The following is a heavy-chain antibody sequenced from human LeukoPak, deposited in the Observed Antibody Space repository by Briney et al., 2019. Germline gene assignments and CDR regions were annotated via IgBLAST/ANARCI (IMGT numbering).Heavy chain of an antibody. D-gene: IGHD1-26*01. CDR3: ARGRGSYSLDY. CDR1: GYTFACYS. J-gene: IGHJ4*02. CDR2: INPNSGGT. Sequence: ASVKVSCKASGYTFACYSMHWVRQAPGQGHEWMGWINPNSGGTNYAQKFQGRVTMTGDTSISTAYMELSRLTSDDTAVYYCARGRGSYSLDYWGQGTLVTVSS. V-gene: IGHV1-2*02.